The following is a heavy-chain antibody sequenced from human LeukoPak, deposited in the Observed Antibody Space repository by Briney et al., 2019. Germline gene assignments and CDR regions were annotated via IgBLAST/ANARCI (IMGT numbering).Heavy chain of an antibody. V-gene: IGHV3-30*04. D-gene: IGHD3-16*01. J-gene: IGHJ4*02. CDR2: ISYDGSNK. Sequence: GGSLRLSCAASGFTFSSYAMHWVRQAPGKGLEWVAVISYDGSNKYYADSVKGRFTISRDNSKNTLYLQMNSLRAEDTAVYYCARVGGVTTGDYWGQGTLVTVSS. CDR3: ARVGGVTTGDY. CDR1: GFTFSSYA.